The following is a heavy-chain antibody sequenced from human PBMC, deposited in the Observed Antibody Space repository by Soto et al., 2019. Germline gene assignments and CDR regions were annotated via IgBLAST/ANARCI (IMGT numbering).Heavy chain of an antibody. V-gene: IGHV3-30-3*01. CDR3: ARDPSPPSIAARGVSFDY. D-gene: IGHD6-6*01. Sequence: GGSLRLSCAASGFTFSSYAMHWVRQAPGKGLEWVAVISYDGSNKYYADSVKGRFTISRDNSKNTLYLQMNSLRAEDTAVYYCARDPSPPSIAARGVSFDYWGQGTLVTVSS. J-gene: IGHJ4*02. CDR1: GFTFSSYA. CDR2: ISYDGSNK.